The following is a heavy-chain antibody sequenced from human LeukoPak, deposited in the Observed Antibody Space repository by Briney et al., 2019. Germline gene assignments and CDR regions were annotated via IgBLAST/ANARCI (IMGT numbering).Heavy chain of an antibody. CDR2: IKHSGST. CDR1: GGSFSGYY. V-gene: IGHV4-34*01. J-gene: IGHJ4*02. CDR3: ARGQIVVVPAAPFDY. D-gene: IGHD2-2*01. Sequence: PSETLSPTYAVYGGSFSGYYWSWIRQPPGKGLESIGDIKHSGSTNYNPSLKSRVTISVDTSKNQFSLKLSSVTAADTAVYYCARGQIVVVPAAPFDYWGQGTLVTVSS.